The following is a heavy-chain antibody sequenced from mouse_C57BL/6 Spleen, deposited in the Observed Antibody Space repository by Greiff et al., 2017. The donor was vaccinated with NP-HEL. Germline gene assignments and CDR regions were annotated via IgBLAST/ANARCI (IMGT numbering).Heavy chain of an antibody. CDR2: ISSGGSYT. J-gene: IGHJ1*03. CDR1: GFNFSSYG. V-gene: IGHV5-6*02. CDR3: ARQVYSLYWYFDV. D-gene: IGHD2-1*01. Sequence: DVKLVESGGDLVKPGGSLKLSCAASGFNFSSYGMSWVRQTPDKRLEWVATISSGGSYTYYPDSVKGRFTISRDNAKNTLYLQMSSLKSEDTAMYDCARQVYSLYWYFDVWGTGTTVTVSS.